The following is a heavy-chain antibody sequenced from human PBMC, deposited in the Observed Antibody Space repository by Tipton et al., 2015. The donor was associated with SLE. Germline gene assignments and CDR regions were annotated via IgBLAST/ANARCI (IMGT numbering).Heavy chain of an antibody. CDR1: GFTFGDYA. D-gene: IGHD3-10*01. CDR3: TSTKVPHPPQLYYGMHI. CDR2: IRSKAYGGTT. V-gene: IGHV3-49*04. J-gene: IGHJ6*02. Sequence: SLRLSCTASGFTFGDYAMSWVRQAPGKGREWVGFIRSKAYGGTTEYAASVKGRFTISRDDSKSIAYLQMNSLKTEDTAVDYCTSTKVPHPPQLYYGMHIWRQGTTVTVS.